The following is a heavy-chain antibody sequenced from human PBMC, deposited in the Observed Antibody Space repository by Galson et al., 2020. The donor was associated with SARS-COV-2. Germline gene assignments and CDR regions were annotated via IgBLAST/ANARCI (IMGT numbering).Heavy chain of an antibody. CDR2: ISAYNGNT. Sequence: ASVKVSCKASGYTFTSYGISWVRQAPGQGLEWMGWISAYNGNTNYAQKLQGRVTMTTDTSTSTAYMELRSLRSDDTAVYYCARDTVLLWFGELSSWGQGTLVTVSS. V-gene: IGHV1-18*01. J-gene: IGHJ5*02. CDR1: GYTFTSYG. CDR3: ARDTVLLWFGELSS. D-gene: IGHD3-10*01.